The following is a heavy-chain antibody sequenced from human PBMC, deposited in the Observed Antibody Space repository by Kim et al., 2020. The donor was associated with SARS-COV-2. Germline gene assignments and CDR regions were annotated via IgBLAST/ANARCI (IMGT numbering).Heavy chain of an antibody. CDR2: ISSSSSYI. V-gene: IGHV3-21*01. CDR1: GFTFSSYS. CDR3: ARDSVVPAAILAFDI. D-gene: IGHD2-2*02. Sequence: GGSLRLSCAASGFTFSSYSMNWVRQAPGKGLEWVSSISSSSSYIYYADSVKGRFTISRDNAKNSLYLQMNSLRAEDTAVYYCARDSVVPAAILAFDIWGQGTMVTVSS. J-gene: IGHJ3*02.